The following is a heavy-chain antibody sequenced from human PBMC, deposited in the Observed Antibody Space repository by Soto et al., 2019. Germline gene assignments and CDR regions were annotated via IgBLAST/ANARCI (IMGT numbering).Heavy chain of an antibody. CDR3: ARGGGYYGVLFDY. Sequence: QLRLQESGPGLLRPSETLSLTCNVSGGAISSSSYFWGWVRQPPGKTLEWIGHILYSGTTHYNESLKSRVTFSVDTSKNQFSLRLNSVTPADTAVYYCARGGGYYGVLFDYWGQGTLVPVSS. V-gene: IGHV4-39*02. D-gene: IGHD4-17*01. CDR2: ILYSGTT. J-gene: IGHJ4*02. CDR1: GGAISSSSYF.